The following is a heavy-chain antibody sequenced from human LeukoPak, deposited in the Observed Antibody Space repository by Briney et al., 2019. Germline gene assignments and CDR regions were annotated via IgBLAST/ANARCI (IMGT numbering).Heavy chain of an antibody. V-gene: IGHV1-69*04. CDR1: GYTFTSYG. J-gene: IGHJ3*02. Sequence: SVKVSCKASGYTFTSYGISWVRQAPGQGLEWMGRIIPILGIANYAQKFQGRVTITADKSTSTAYMELSSLRSEDTAVYYCASPIAVAGTPDAFDIWGQGTMVTVSS. CDR3: ASPIAVAGTPDAFDI. D-gene: IGHD6-19*01. CDR2: IIPILGIA.